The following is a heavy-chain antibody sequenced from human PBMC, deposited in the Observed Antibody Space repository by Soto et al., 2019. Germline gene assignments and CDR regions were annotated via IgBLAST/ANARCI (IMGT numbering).Heavy chain of an antibody. J-gene: IGHJ5*02. CDR2: IYHRGST. V-gene: IGHV4-4*02. CDR3: AKRVEYYGSGSYYNGGFDP. D-gene: IGHD3-10*01. Sequence: QVQLQESGPGPVKPSGTLSLTCAVSGGSISSSNWWSWVRQPPGKGLEWIGEIYHRGSTNYNPSLKSRVTISLDKSKNQFSLKLSSVTAADTAVYFCAKRVEYYGSGSYYNGGFDPWGQGTLVTVSS. CDR1: GGSISSSNW.